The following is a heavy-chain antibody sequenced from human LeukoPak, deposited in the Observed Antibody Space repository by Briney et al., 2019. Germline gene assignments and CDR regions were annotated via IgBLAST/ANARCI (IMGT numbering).Heavy chain of an antibody. V-gene: IGHV4-34*01. J-gene: IGHJ5*02. Sequence: PSETLSLTCAVYGGSFSGYYWSWIRQPPGKGLEWIGEINHSGSTNYNPSLKSRVTISVETSKNQFSLKLSSVTAADTAVYYCAREALYNGSDGGFWFDPWGQRTLVTVS. CDR2: INHSGST. CDR1: GGSFSGYY. D-gene: IGHD1-20*01. CDR3: AREALYNGSDGGFWFDP.